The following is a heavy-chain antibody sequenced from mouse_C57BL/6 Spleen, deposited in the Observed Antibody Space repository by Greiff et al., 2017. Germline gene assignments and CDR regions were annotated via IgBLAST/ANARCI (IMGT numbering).Heavy chain of an antibody. V-gene: IGHV1-69*01. J-gene: IGHJ4*01. Sequence: QVQLQQSGAELVMPGASVKLSCKASGYTFTSYWMHWVKQRPGQGLEWIGEIDPSDSYTNYNQKFKGKSTLTVDKSSSTAYMQISSLTSEDSAVYYCARADGYYLYAMDYWGQGTSVTVSS. CDR2: IDPSDSYT. CDR3: ARADGYYLYAMDY. D-gene: IGHD2-3*01. CDR1: GYTFTSYW.